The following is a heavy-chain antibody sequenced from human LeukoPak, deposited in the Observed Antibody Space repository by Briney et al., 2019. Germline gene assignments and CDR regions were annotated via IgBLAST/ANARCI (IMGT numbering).Heavy chain of an antibody. Sequence: ASETLSLTCTVSGGSISSHYWSWVRQPPGKGLEWIGYIYYSGSTKYNPSLKSRVTISVDTSKNQFSLKLSSVTAADTAVYYCARGQTIVGATGDFWGQGTLVTVSS. D-gene: IGHD1-26*01. V-gene: IGHV4-59*11. J-gene: IGHJ4*02. CDR2: IYYSGST. CDR3: ARGQTIVGATGDF. CDR1: GGSISSHY.